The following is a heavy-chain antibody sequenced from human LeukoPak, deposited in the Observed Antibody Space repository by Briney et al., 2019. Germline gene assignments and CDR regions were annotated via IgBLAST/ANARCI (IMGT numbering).Heavy chain of an antibody. J-gene: IGHJ6*02. CDR3: ARDYQLSTYYYYGMDV. V-gene: IGHV1-69*13. CDR1: GGTFSIYA. Sequence: RASVNVSFKASGGTFSIYAISWVRQPPGPGLGWVGGVIPIFGTANYAQKFQGRVTITADESTSTAYMELSSLRSEDTAVYYCARDYQLSTYYYYGMDVWGQGTTVTVSS. CDR2: VIPIFGTA. D-gene: IGHD2-2*01.